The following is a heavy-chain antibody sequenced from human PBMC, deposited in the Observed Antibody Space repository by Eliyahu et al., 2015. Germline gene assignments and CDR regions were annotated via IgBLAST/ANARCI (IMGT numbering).Heavy chain of an antibody. V-gene: IGHV4-31*03. CDR3: ARVYGGNTYYYYYGMDV. CDR1: GAPXXSXXXY. Sequence: QVQLQESGPGLVKPSQTLSLXCTXSGAPXXSXXXYWSWXRQHPGKGLEWIGYIYYSGSTYYNPSLKSRVTISVDTSKNQFSLKLSSVTAADTAVYYCARVYGGNTYYYYYGMDVWGQGTTVTVTS. J-gene: IGHJ6*02. CDR2: IYYSGST. D-gene: IGHD4-23*01.